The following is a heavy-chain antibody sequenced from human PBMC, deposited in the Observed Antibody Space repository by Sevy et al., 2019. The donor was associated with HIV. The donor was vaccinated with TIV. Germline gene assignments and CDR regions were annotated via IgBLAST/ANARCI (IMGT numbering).Heavy chain of an antibody. CDR2: IIPIFGTA. Sequence: ASVKVSCKASGGTFSSYAISWVRQAPGQGLEWMGGIIPIFGTANYAQKFQGRVTITADESTSTAYMELSSLRSEDTAVYYCARDRGDCSGGSCYDYHFDYWGQGTVVTVSS. V-gene: IGHV1-69*13. CDR3: ARDRGDCSGGSCYDYHFDY. J-gene: IGHJ4*02. CDR1: GGTFSSYA. D-gene: IGHD2-15*01.